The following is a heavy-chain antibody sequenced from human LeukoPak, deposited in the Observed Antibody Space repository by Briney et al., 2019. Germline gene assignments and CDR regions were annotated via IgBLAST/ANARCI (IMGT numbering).Heavy chain of an antibody. CDR2: ISSSSNTI. J-gene: IGHJ4*02. Sequence: GGSLRLSFAVPGFTFSSYSMNWVRQAPGKGLEWVSYISSSSNTIYYADSVKGRFTISRDNAKNSLYLQMNSLRDEDTAVYYCSRVDYWGQGTLVTVSS. CDR1: GFTFSSYS. V-gene: IGHV3-48*02. CDR3: SRVDY.